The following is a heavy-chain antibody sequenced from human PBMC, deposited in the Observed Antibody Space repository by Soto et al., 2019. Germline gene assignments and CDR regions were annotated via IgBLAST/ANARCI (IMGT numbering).Heavy chain of an antibody. D-gene: IGHD2-21*02. Sequence: GGSLRLSCAASGFTFDDYAMHWVRQAPGKGLEWVSGISWNSGSIDYADSVKGRFTISRDNAKNSLSLQMNSLRAEDTALYYCAKDSGDLVSLDAFDIWGQGTMVTVSS. V-gene: IGHV3-9*01. J-gene: IGHJ3*02. CDR2: ISWNSGSI. CDR1: GFTFDDYA. CDR3: AKDSGDLVSLDAFDI.